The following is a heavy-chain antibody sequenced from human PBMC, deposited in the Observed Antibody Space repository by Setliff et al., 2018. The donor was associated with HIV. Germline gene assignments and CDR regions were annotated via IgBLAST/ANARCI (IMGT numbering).Heavy chain of an antibody. CDR1: GFTFSSYS. CDR3: ARDGERARGLLWFGELSWFDP. J-gene: IGHJ5*02. CDR2: ISTSSSHI. D-gene: IGHD3-10*01. Sequence: GGSLRLSCAASGFTFSSYSMNWVRQAPGKGLEWVSSISTSSSHIYSADSLKGRFTISRDNAKNSLYLQMNSLRAEDTAVYYCARDGERARGLLWFGELSWFDPWGQGTLVTVSS. V-gene: IGHV3-21*01.